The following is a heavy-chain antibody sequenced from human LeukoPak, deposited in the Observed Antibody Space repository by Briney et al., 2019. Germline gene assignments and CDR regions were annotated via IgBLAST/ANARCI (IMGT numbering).Heavy chain of an antibody. Sequence: PSETLSLTCTVSGGSISSSSYYWGWIRQPPGKGLEWIGSTYYSGSTYYNPSLKSRVTISVDTSKNQFSLKLSSVTAADTAVYYCAGHVRQQPTFDYWGQGTLVTVSS. CDR2: TYYSGST. D-gene: IGHD6-13*01. CDR3: AGHVRQQPTFDY. J-gene: IGHJ4*02. CDR1: GGSISSSSYY. V-gene: IGHV4-39*01.